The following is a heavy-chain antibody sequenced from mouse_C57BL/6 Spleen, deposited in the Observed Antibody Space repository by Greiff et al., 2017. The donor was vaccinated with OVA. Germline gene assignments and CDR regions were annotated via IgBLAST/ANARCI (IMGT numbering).Heavy chain of an antibody. V-gene: IGHV1-52*01. D-gene: IGHD2-2*01. Sequence: QVQLQQPGAELVRPGSSVKLSCKASGYTFTSYWMHWVKQRPIQGLEWIGNIDPSDSETHYNQKFKDKATLTVDKSSSTAYMQLSSLTSEDSAVYDCARSVDGYGGLAWFAYWGQGTLVTVSA. J-gene: IGHJ3*01. CDR2: IDPSDSET. CDR1: GYTFTSYW. CDR3: ARSVDGYGGLAWFAY.